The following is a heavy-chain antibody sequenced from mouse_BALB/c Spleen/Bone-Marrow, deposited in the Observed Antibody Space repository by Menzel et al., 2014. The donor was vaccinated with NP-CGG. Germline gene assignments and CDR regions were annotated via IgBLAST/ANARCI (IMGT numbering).Heavy chain of an antibody. J-gene: IGHJ4*01. CDR1: GFTFSSYT. Sequence: DVHLVESGGGLVKPGGSLKLPCAASGFTFSSYTMSWVRQTPEKRLEWVATISSGGSYTYYPDSVKGRFTISRDNAKNTLYLQMSSLKSEDTAMYYCTRDAMDYWGQGTSVTVSS. CDR2: ISSGGSYT. V-gene: IGHV5-6-4*01. CDR3: TRDAMDY.